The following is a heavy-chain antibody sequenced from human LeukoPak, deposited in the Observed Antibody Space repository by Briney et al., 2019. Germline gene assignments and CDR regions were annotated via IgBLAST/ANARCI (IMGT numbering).Heavy chain of an antibody. CDR2: MNPNSGNT. J-gene: IGHJ5*02. CDR3: ARRTTGYSSGWYDSRRHLNWFDP. D-gene: IGHD6-19*01. Sequence: ASVKVSCKASGYTFTSYDINWVRQATGQGLEWMGWMNPNSGNTGYAQKFQGRVTMTRNTSVSTACMELSSLRSEDTAVYYCARRTTGYSSGWYDSRRHLNWFDPWGQGTLVTVSS. CDR1: GYTFTSYD. V-gene: IGHV1-8*01.